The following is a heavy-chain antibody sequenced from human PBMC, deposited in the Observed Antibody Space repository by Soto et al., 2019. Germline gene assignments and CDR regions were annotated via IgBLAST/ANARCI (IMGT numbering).Heavy chain of an antibody. CDR2: IYYSGST. J-gene: IGHJ6*02. V-gene: IGHV4-31*03. CDR3: ARDAYGGGGYYYSMDV. Sequence: QVQLQESGPRLLKPSQTLSLTCTVSGGSISSGGYYWSWIRQHPGKGLAWLGYIYYSGSTYYNPSLKSRVTISVDTSKNQFSLKLSSVTAADTALYYCARDAYGGGGYYYSMDVWGQGTTVTVSS. D-gene: IGHD3-10*01. CDR1: GGSISSGGYY.